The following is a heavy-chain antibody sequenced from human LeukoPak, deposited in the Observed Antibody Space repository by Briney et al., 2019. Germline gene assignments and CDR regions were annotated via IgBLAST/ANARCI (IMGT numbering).Heavy chain of an antibody. CDR1: GFTFTSSA. J-gene: IGHJ4*02. CDR2: IVVGSGNT. D-gene: IGHD3-9*01. Sequence: ASVKVSCKASGFTFTSSAMQWVRQARGQRLEWIGWIVVGSGNTNYAQEFQERVTITRDMSTSTAYMELSSLRSEGTAVYYCAAAIDILTGYPFDYWGQGTLVTVSS. CDR3: AAAIDILTGYPFDY. V-gene: IGHV1-58*02.